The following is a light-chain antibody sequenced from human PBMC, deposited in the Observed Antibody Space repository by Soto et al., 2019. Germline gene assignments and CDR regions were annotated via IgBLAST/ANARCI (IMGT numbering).Light chain of an antibody. J-gene: IGKJ1*01. Sequence: EIVLTQSPDTLSLSPGERVTLSCRASQSVNTKLAWYQQKPGQAPRLLISGASTRAAGISDRFRGSGSGTEFTLTISSLRSEDSAIYYCQQYFEWPPMTFGQGTKVDIK. CDR1: QSVNTK. CDR2: GAS. CDR3: QQYFEWPPMT. V-gene: IGKV3-15*01.